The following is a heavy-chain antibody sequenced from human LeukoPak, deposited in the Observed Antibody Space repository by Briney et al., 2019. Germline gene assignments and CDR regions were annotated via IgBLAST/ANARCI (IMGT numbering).Heavy chain of an antibody. V-gene: IGHV4-59*08. CDR1: GGSISSYY. CDR3: ARHTAYYYDNSGYYFFDS. CDR2: IYYRGST. J-gene: IGHJ4*02. D-gene: IGHD3-22*01. Sequence: SETLSLTCTVSGGSISSYYSSWIRQPPGKGLEWIGYIYYRGSTNYNPSLKSRLTISVDTSKNQFSLKLSSVTAADTAVYYCARHTAYYYDNSGYYFFDSWGQGTLVTVSS.